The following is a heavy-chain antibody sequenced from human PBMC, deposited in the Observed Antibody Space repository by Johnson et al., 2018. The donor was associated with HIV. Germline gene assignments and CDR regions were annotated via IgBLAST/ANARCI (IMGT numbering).Heavy chain of an antibody. Sequence: VQLVESGGGVVRPGGSLRLSCAASGFTFSSYDMHWVRQATGKGLEWVSAIGTAGDTYYPGSVKGRFTISRDNAKNSLYLQMNSLRAEDPAVYYCARSLAAAGLYDAFDIWGQGTRVTVSS. J-gene: IGHJ3*02. CDR1: GFTFSSYD. V-gene: IGHV3-13*01. CDR3: ARSLAAAGLYDAFDI. CDR2: IGTAGDT. D-gene: IGHD6-13*01.